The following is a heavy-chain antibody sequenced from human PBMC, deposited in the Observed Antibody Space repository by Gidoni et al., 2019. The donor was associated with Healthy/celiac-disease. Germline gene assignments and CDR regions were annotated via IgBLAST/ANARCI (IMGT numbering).Heavy chain of an antibody. J-gene: IGHJ5*02. Sequence: QVQLVQSGAEVTKPGASVKVSCKASGYTFTGYYMHWVRQAPGQGLEWMGGINPNSGGTNYAQKFQGRVTMTRDTSISTAYMELSRLRSDDTAVYYCARPYTAMVSGFDPWGQGTLVTVSS. V-gene: IGHV1-2*02. CDR2: INPNSGGT. D-gene: IGHD5-18*01. CDR3: ARPYTAMVSGFDP. CDR1: GYTFTGYY.